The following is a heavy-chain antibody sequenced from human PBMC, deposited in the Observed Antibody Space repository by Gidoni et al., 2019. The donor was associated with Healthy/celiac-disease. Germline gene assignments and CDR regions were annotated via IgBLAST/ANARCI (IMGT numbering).Heavy chain of an antibody. CDR2: IYYSGST. V-gene: IGHV4-39*01. CDR1: GGSISSSSYY. J-gene: IGHJ3*02. CDR3: ARASSIAAPRGAFDI. D-gene: IGHD6-6*01. Sequence: QLQLQESGPGLVKPSETLSLTCTVSGGSISSSSYYWGWIRQPPGKGLEWIGSIYYSGSTYYNPSLKSRVTISVDTSKNQFSLKLSSVTAADTAVYYCARASSIAAPRGAFDIWGQGTMVTVSS.